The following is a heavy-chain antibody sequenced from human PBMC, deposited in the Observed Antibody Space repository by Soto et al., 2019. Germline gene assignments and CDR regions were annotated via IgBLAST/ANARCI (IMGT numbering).Heavy chain of an antibody. V-gene: IGHV1-69*01. CDR3: AREEYSGSYAGEFDY. CDR1: GGTFSSYA. Sequence: QVQLVQSGAEVKKPGSLVKVSCKASGGTFSSYAISWVRQAPGQGLEWMGGIIPIFGTANYAQKFQGRVTITADESTSTAYMELSSLRSEDTAVYYCAREEYSGSYAGEFDYWGQGTLVTVSS. CDR2: IIPIFGTA. D-gene: IGHD1-26*01. J-gene: IGHJ4*02.